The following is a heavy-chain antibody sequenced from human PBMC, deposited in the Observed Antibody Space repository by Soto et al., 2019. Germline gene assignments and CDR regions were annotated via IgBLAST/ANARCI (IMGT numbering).Heavy chain of an antibody. V-gene: IGHV3-30*18. J-gene: IGHJ4*02. Sequence: GGSLRLSCAASGFTFSSYGMHWVRQAPGKGLEWVAVISYDGSNKYYADSVKGRFTISRDNSKNTLYLQRNSLRAEDTAVYYCGKDIHPLCYGSCSYYIHWGQGTLVTVSS. CDR1: GFTFSSYG. CDR2: ISYDGSNK. D-gene: IGHD3-10*01. CDR3: GKDIHPLCYGSCSYYIH.